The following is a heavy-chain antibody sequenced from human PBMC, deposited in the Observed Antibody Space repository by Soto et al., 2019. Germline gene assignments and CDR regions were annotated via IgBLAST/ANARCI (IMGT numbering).Heavy chain of an antibody. J-gene: IGHJ4*02. V-gene: IGHV1-46*03. CDR3: AREGYSGYDFDY. D-gene: IGHD5-12*01. CDR2: INPSGGST. Sequence: QVQLVQSGAEVKKPGASVKGSCKASGYTFTSYYMHWVRQAPGQGLEWMGIINPSGGSTSYAQKFQGRITMTRDTSTRTVYMELSSLRSEDTAVYYCAREGYSGYDFDYWGQGTLVTVSS. CDR1: GYTFTSYY.